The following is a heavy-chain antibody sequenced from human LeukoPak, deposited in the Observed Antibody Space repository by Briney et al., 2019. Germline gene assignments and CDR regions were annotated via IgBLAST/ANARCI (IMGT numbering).Heavy chain of an antibody. Sequence: GGSLRLSCAASGFTFSSYAMHWVRQAPGKGLEWVAVIPYDGSNKYYADSVKGRFTISRDNSKNTLYLQMNSLRAEDTAVYYCARDLLLDYCDSSGLGYWGQGTLVTVSS. D-gene: IGHD3-22*01. V-gene: IGHV3-30-3*01. CDR2: IPYDGSNK. CDR1: GFTFSSYA. CDR3: ARDLLLDYCDSSGLGY. J-gene: IGHJ4*02.